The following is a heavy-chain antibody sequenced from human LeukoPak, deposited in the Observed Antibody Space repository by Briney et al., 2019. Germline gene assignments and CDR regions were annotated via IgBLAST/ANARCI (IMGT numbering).Heavy chain of an antibody. CDR3: ARGDCSSTSCSFGY. J-gene: IGHJ4*02. V-gene: IGHV3-64*01. Sequence: GGSLRLSCAASGFTFSSYAMHWVRQALGKGLEYVSAISSNGGSTYYANSVKGRFTISRDNSKNTLYLQMGSLRAEDMAVYYCARGDCSSTSCSFGYWGQGTLVTVSS. CDR2: ISSNGGST. CDR1: GFTFSSYA. D-gene: IGHD2-2*01.